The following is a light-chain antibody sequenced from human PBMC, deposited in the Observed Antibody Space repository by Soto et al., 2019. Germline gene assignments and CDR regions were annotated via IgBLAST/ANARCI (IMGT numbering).Light chain of an antibody. CDR2: WAS. CDR3: QHYSTIPLT. CDR1: HILFSSSTNKNY. J-gene: IGKJ4*01. V-gene: IGKV4-1*01. Sequence: DIVITQSPDSLSVSLVEMSTINFKSIHILFSSSTNKNYLAWYQQKPRQPPKLLIYWASTRESGVPDRFTGSGSGTDFTLTISSLQAEDVAVYYCQHYSTIPLTFGGGTKVDI.